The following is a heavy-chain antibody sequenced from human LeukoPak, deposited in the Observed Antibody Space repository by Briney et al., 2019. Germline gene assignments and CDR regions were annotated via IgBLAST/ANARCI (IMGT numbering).Heavy chain of an antibody. D-gene: IGHD6-13*01. CDR2: IKQDGSEK. V-gene: IGHV3-7*03. CDR3: ARSIPYGTTWYGRSDY. Sequence: GGSLRLSCAASGFTFSSYWMSWVRQAPGKGLEWVANIKQDGSEKYYVDSVKGRFTISRDNAKNSLYLQMNSLRAEDTAIYYCARSIPYGTTWYGRSDYWGQGTLVTVSS. J-gene: IGHJ4*02. CDR1: GFTFSSYW.